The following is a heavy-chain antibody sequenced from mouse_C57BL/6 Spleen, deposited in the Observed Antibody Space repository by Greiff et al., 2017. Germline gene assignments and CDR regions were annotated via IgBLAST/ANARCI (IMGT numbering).Heavy chain of an antibody. Sequence: VHVKQSGAELVRPGASVKLSCTASGFNIKDDYMHWVKQRPEQGLEWIGWIDPENGDTEYASKFQGKATITADTSSNPAYLQLSSLTSEDTAVYYCTTERDFDYWGQGTTLTVSS. J-gene: IGHJ2*01. CDR1: GFNIKDDY. V-gene: IGHV14-4*01. CDR2: IDPENGDT. CDR3: TTERDFDY.